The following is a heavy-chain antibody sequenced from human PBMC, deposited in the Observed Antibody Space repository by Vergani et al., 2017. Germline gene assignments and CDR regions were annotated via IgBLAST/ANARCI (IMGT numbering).Heavy chain of an antibody. V-gene: IGHV1-69*13. CDR1: GGTFSSYA. D-gene: IGHD2-21*02. CDR2: IIPIFGTA. J-gene: IGHJ3*02. CDR3: ARDDIVVVTATHPPVDAFDI. Sequence: QVHLVQSGAEVKKPGSSVKVSCKASGGTFSSYAISWVRQAPGQGLEWMGRIIPIFGTANYAQKFQGRVTLTADESTSTAYMELRSLRSEDTAVYYCARDDIVVVTATHPPVDAFDIWGKGTMVTVSS.